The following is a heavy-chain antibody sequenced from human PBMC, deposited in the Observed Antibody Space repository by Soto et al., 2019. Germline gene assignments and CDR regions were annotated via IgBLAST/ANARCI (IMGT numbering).Heavy chain of an antibody. Sequence: EVQLLESGGGLVQPGGSLRLSCAASGFTFSSYAMSWVRQAPGKGLEWVSAISGGGGSTYYADSVKGRFTISRDNSKNTLYLQMNSLRAEDTAVYYCAKNSGDCSSTSCHHYYYYYGMDVWGQGTTVTVSS. V-gene: IGHV3-23*01. J-gene: IGHJ6*02. CDR2: ISGGGGST. CDR3: AKNSGDCSSTSCHHYYYYYGMDV. D-gene: IGHD2-2*01. CDR1: GFTFSSYA.